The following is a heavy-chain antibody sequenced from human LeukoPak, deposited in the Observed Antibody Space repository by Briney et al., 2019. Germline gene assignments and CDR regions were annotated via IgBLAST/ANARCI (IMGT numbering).Heavy chain of an antibody. CDR2: INPSGGST. D-gene: IGHD6-19*01. Sequence: ASVKVSCKASGYTFTSYYMHWVRQAPGQGLEWMGTINPSGGSTSYAQKFQGRVTMTRDTSTSTVYMELSSLRSEDTAVYYCARDLTPTAVAGTLPYNWFDPWGQGTLVTVSS. CDR3: ARDLTPTAVAGTLPYNWFDP. J-gene: IGHJ5*02. CDR1: GYTFTSYY. V-gene: IGHV1-46*01.